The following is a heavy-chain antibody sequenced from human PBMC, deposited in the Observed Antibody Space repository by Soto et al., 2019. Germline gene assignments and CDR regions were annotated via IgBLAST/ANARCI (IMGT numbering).Heavy chain of an antibody. CDR2: ISDKGFGT. CDR1: GFKFDSHA. V-gene: IGHV3-23*01. Sequence: PGGSLSLSCTASGFKFDSHALTWVSTAPGKGLEWVAGISDKGFGTYYADSVRGRFTISRDNINNTVYLQMNSLRAEDTAVYYDARDLHTVFGVVIRGSAMDVWGRGTTVTVSS. J-gene: IGHJ6*02. D-gene: IGHD3-3*01. CDR3: ARDLHTVFGVVIRGSAMDV.